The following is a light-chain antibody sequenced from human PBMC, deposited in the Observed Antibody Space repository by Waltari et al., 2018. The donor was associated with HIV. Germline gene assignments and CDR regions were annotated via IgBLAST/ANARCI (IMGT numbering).Light chain of an antibody. J-gene: IGKJ3*01. V-gene: IGKV2-28*01. Sequence: EIVLTQSPLSLPVAPGESASISCRASQSLLHNNGNNYLDWYVQKPGQSPQLLIYLSSLRTSGVPERFSGSGSGTNFTMKITRVEAEDVGTYYCLQSLHTPRFSFGPGTKVDI. CDR3: LQSLHTPRFS. CDR1: QSLLHNNGNNY. CDR2: LSS.